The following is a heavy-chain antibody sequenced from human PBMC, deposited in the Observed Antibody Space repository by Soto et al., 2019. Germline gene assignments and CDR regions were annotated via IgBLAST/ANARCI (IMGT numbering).Heavy chain of an antibody. J-gene: IGHJ4*02. CDR1: GFTFSDYA. CDR3: AKGGRQWLVTSDFNY. CDR2: VSHDGRKT. V-gene: IGHV3-30*18. D-gene: IGHD6-19*01. Sequence: VQLVESGGGVVQPGRSLRLSCAASGFTFSDYAMHWVRQAPGKGLEWVAVVSHDGRKTHYADSVKGRFTISRYSSKNTVSLEMTSLRAEDTAVYYCAKGGRQWLVTSDFNYWGQGALVTVSS.